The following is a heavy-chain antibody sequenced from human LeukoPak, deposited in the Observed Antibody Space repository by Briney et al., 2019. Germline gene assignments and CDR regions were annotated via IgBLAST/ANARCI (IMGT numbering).Heavy chain of an antibody. V-gene: IGHV3-23*01. CDR3: AKRIQFFEFY. CDR1: GFTSSSYA. D-gene: IGHD5-18*01. J-gene: IGHJ4*02. Sequence: GGSLRLSCAASGFTSSSYAMSWVRQAPVKGLEWVSAISGSGGSTYYADSVKGRFTISRDNSKNTLYLQMNSLRAEDTAVYYCAKRIQFFEFYWGQGTLVTVSS. CDR2: ISGSGGST.